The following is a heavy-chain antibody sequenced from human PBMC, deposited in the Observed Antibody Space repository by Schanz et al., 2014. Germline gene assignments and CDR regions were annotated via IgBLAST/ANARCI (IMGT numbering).Heavy chain of an antibody. CDR1: GFTFSSYG. Sequence: LVESGGGVVQPGRSLRLSCAASGFTFSSYGMHWVRQVPGKGLEWVAVVCYDGSKKYYADSVKGRFTTSRDNSKNTMYLQTTSSTSEDTAVYYCVKDLQRELLRDDHYYGMDVWGQGTTVTVSS. CDR3: VKDLQRELLRDDHYYGMDV. CDR2: VCYDGSKK. J-gene: IGHJ6*02. D-gene: IGHD1-26*01. V-gene: IGHV3-33*06.